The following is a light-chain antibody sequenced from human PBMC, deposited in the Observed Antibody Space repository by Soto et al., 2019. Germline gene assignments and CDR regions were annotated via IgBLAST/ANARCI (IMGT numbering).Light chain of an antibody. CDR3: QQYYSYPRT. V-gene: IGKV1-39*01. CDR1: QSISSY. Sequence: DIQITQSPSSLSASVGDRVTITCRASQSISSYLNWYQQKPGKAPKLLIYAASSLQSGVPSRFSGSRSGPDFTLTISCLQSEDFATYYCQQYYSYPRTFGQGTKVDI. CDR2: AAS. J-gene: IGKJ1*01.